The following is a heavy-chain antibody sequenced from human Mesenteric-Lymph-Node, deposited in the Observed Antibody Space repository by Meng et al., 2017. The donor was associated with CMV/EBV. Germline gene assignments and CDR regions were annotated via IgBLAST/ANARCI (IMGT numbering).Heavy chain of an antibody. J-gene: IGHJ5*02. CDR3: ARDSNYWFDP. CDR2: IYYSGST. CDR1: GGSISSGGYY. Sequence: LPGPVSGGSISSGGYYWSWIRQHPGKGLEWIGYIYYSGSTYYNPSLKSRVTISVDTSKNQFSLKLSSVTAADTAVYYCARDSNYWFDPWGQGTLVTVS. V-gene: IGHV4-31*03. D-gene: IGHD4-11*01.